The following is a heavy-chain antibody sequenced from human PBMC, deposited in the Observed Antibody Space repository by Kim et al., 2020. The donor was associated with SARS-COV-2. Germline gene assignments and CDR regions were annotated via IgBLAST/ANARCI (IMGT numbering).Heavy chain of an antibody. J-gene: IGHJ6*02. CDR1: GGSISSSSYY. D-gene: IGHD6-19*01. CDR2: IYYSGST. V-gene: IGHV4-39*07. CDR3: ASGIAVGRLNYYYYGMDV. Sequence: SETLSLTCTVSGGSISSSSYYWGWIRQPPGKGLEWIGSIYYSGSTYYNPSLKSRVTISVDTSKNQFSLKLSSVTAADMAVYYCASGIAVGRLNYYYYGMDVWGQGTTVTVSS.